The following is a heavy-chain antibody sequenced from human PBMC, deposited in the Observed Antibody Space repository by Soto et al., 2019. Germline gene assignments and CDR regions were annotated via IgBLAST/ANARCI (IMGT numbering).Heavy chain of an antibody. V-gene: IGHV1-24*01. J-gene: IGHJ4*02. CDR3: ATCSSSSGPFDY. CDR1: GYTLTELS. D-gene: IGHD6-6*01. CDR2: FDPEDGET. Sequence: ASVKVSCKVSGYTLTELSMHWVRQAPGKGLEWMGGFDPEDGETIYAQKFQGRVTMTEDTSTDTAYMELSSLGSEDTAVYYCATCSSSSGPFDYWGQGTLVTVSS.